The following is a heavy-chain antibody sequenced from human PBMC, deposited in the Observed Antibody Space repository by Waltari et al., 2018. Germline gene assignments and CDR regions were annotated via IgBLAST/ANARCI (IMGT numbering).Heavy chain of an antibody. J-gene: IGHJ6*02. CDR1: GFTVSSNY. D-gene: IGHD3-10*01. V-gene: IGHV3-53*02. Sequence: EVQLVETGGGLIQPGGSLRLSCAASGFTVSSNYMSWFRQAPGQGLEWVSVIYSGGSTYYADSVKGRFTISRDNSKNTLYLQMNSLRAEDTAVYYCARDYVLLWFGNYYYYGMDVWGQGTTVTVSS. CDR2: IYSGGST. CDR3: ARDYVLLWFGNYYYYGMDV.